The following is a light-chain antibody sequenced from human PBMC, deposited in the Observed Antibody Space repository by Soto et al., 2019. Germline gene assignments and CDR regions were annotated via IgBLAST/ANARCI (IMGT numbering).Light chain of an antibody. Sequence: SSELTQPPSVSVSPGQTARITCSGDALPKQYAYWYQQKPGQAPVLVISKDSERPSGIPERFSGSSSGTTVTLTISGVQAEDEADYYCQSADSSGTYRVFGGGTQLTVL. CDR2: KDS. V-gene: IGLV3-25*03. CDR3: QSADSSGTYRV. CDR1: ALPKQY. J-gene: IGLJ2*01.